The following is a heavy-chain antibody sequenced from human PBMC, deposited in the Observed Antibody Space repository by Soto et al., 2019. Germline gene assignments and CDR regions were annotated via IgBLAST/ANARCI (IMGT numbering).Heavy chain of an antibody. D-gene: IGHD2-2*01. CDR1: GGSISSYY. Sequence: ASETLSLTCTVSGGSISSYYWSWIRQPAGKGLEWIGGIYTSGSTNYNPSLKSRVTMSVDTSKNQFSLKLSSVTAADTAVYYCARDLGYCSSTSCAGLPWFDPWGQGTLVTVSS. CDR2: IYTSGST. V-gene: IGHV4-4*07. J-gene: IGHJ5*02. CDR3: ARDLGYCSSTSCAGLPWFDP.